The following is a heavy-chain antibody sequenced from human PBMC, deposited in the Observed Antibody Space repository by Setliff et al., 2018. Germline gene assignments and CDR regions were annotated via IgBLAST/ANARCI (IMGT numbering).Heavy chain of an antibody. V-gene: IGHV4-39*07. CDR3: ARLGDYIGGSYRPYYFDH. Sequence: PSETLSLTCIVSGGSISSSSYYWGWIRQPPGKGLEWIGSIDYSGTIYYNPSLKSRVTISVDTSKNQVSLKLSSVTAADTAVYYCARLGDYIGGSYRPYYFDHWGQGTLVTVSS. CDR2: IDYSGTI. CDR1: GGSISSSSYY. D-gene: IGHD3-16*02. J-gene: IGHJ4*02.